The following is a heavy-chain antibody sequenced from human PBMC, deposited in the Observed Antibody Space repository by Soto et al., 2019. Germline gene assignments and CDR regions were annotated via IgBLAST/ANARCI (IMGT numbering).Heavy chain of an antibody. J-gene: IGHJ4*02. Sequence: QVQLVESGGGVVQPGRSLRLSCAASGFTFSSYAMHWVRQAPGKGLEWVAVISYDGSNKYYADSVKGRVTISRDNSKNTRYLEMNSLRAEDTGVYYCERDGGGDYFDYWGQGTMVTVSS. CDR1: GFTFSSYA. CDR3: ERDGGGDYFDY. CDR2: ISYDGSNK. V-gene: IGHV3-30*14. D-gene: IGHD3-16*01.